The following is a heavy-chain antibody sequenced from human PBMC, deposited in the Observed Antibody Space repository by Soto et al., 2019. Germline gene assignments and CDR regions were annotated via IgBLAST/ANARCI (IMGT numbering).Heavy chain of an antibody. J-gene: IGHJ4*02. CDR3: AKVFSPEGGDYFDH. CDR2: ISNSFSDGNT. Sequence: GGSLRLSCAASGFTFSNYAMNWVRQAPGKGLEWVSAISNSFSDGNTHYADSVKGWFTISRDNDKNTVFLEMNSLRAEDTAVYYCAKVFSPEGGDYFDHWGQGTLVTVSS. V-gene: IGHV3-23*01. CDR1: GFTFSNYA.